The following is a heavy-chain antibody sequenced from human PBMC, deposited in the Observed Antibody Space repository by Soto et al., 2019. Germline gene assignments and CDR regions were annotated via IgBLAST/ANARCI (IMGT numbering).Heavy chain of an antibody. D-gene: IGHD2-8*01. CDR1: GYTFTSYY. J-gene: IGHJ6*02. CDR3: ARQARYCTNGVCSAYGMDV. V-gene: IGHV1-46*01. CDR2: INPSGGST. Sequence: GASVKVSCKASGYTFTSYYMDWVRKAPGQGLEWMGIINPSGGSTSYAQKFQGRVTMTRDTSTSTVYMELSSLRSEDTAVYYCARQARYCTNGVCSAYGMDVWGQGTTVTVSS.